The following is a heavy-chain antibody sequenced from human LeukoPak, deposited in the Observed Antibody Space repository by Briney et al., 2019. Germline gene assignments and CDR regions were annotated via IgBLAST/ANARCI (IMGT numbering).Heavy chain of an antibody. D-gene: IGHD5-12*01. J-gene: IGHJ4*02. CDR1: GFTFSAYS. CDR2: ITPSSSSI. CDR3: ASDYDSPFDF. V-gene: IGHV3-21*06. Sequence: GGSLRLSCAASGFTFSAYSMNWVRQAPGKWLEWVSSITPSSSSIFYADSVKGRFTISRDNAKNLLYLQMSSLRAEDTAVYYCASDYDSPFDFWGQGTLVTVSS.